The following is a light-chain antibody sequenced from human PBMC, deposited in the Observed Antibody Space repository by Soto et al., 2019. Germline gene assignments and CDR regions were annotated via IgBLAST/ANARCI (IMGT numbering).Light chain of an antibody. CDR3: QQYGISPRT. CDR2: GAS. V-gene: IGKV3-20*01. Sequence: EIVLTQSPGTLSLSPGERATLSCRASQSVSSSYLAGYQQKPGQAPRLFIYGASTRATGVPDRFSGSGSGTDFTLTISSLEPEDFAVYYCQQYGISPRTFGQGTKVEIK. CDR1: QSVSSSY. J-gene: IGKJ1*01.